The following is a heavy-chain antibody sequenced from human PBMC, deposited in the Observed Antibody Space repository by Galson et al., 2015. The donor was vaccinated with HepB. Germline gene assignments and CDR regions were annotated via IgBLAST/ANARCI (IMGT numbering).Heavy chain of an antibody. CDR3: ARDRYRRNWNGYYYGMDV. CDR1: GYTFTGYY. D-gene: IGHD1-1*01. Sequence: SVKVSCKASGYTFTGYYMHWVRQAPGQGLEWMGWINPNSGGTNCAQKFQGWVTMTRDTSISTAYMELSRLRSDDTAVYYCARDRYRRNWNGYYYGMDVWGQGTTVTVSS. CDR2: INPNSGGT. J-gene: IGHJ6*02. V-gene: IGHV1-2*04.